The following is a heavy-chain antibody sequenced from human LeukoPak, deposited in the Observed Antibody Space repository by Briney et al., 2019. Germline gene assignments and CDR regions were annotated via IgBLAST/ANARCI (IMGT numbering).Heavy chain of an antibody. CDR3: AKSYDYVWGSYRYKLSYFDY. D-gene: IGHD3-16*02. V-gene: IGHV3-23*01. Sequence: GGSLRLSCAASGFTFSSYAMSWVRQAPGKGLEWVSAISGSGGSTYYADSVKGRFTISRDNSKNTLYLQMNSLRAEDTAVYYCAKSYDYVWGSYRYKLSYFDYWGQGTLVTVSS. CDR1: GFTFSSYA. J-gene: IGHJ4*02. CDR2: ISGSGGST.